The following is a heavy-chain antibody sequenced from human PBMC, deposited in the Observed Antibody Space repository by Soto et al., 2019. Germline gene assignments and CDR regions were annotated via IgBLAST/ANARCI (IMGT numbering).Heavy chain of an antibody. CDR3: ASSNYDSPIPLYY. CDR1: GGSISSYY. V-gene: IGHV4-59*12. Sequence: PSETLSLTCTVSGGSISSYYWSWIRQPPGKGLEWIGYIYYTGSPNYSPSLKSRVTISVDRSKNQFSLKLSSVTAADTAVYYCASSNYDSPIPLYYWGQGTLVTVSS. D-gene: IGHD3-22*01. J-gene: IGHJ4*02. CDR2: IYYTGSP.